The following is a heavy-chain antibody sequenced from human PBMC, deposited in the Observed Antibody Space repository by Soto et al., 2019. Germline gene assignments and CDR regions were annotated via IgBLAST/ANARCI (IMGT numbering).Heavy chain of an antibody. D-gene: IGHD6-6*01. CDR2: ISAYNGNT. J-gene: IGHJ6*02. CDR1: GYTFTSYG. Sequence: ASVKVSCKASGYTFTSYGISWVRQAPVQGLEWMGWISAYNGNTNYAQKLQGRVTMTTDTSTSTAYMELRSLRSDDTAVYYCARVAARDYYYYGMDVWGQGTTVNVSS. V-gene: IGHV1-18*04. CDR3: ARVAARDYYYYGMDV.